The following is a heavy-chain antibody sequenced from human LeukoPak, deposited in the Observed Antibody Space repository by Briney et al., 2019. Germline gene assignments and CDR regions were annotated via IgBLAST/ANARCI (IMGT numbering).Heavy chain of an antibody. D-gene: IGHD3-22*01. Sequence: SETLTLTCTVSGGPIYSYYWSWLRQTAGKGLEWIGRLYHGVSTNYNPSLKSRITMSVDTSKNHFSLRLSSVTAADTAAYYCARGGHYDSSASPFDDWGQGWLLTVSS. J-gene: IGHJ4*02. CDR1: GGPIYSYY. V-gene: IGHV4-4*07. CDR3: ARGGHYDSSASPFDD. CDR2: LYHGVST.